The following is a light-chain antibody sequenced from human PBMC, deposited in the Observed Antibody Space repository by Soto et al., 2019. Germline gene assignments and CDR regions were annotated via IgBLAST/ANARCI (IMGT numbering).Light chain of an antibody. CDR2: DAS. CDR3: QQYYTHSALT. J-gene: IGKJ4*01. Sequence: DIQMTQSPSTLSASVGDRVTITCRASQSVSRWLAWYQQKPGTAPNLLIYDASSLESGVPSRFSGSGSGTDLTLTISSLQPDDFATYYCQQYYTHSALTFGGGTKVEI. CDR1: QSVSRW. V-gene: IGKV1-5*01.